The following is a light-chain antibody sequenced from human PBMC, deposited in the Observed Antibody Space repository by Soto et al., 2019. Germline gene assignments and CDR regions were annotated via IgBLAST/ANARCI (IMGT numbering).Light chain of an antibody. J-gene: IGKJ5*01. V-gene: IGKV3-15*01. Sequence: MMMTQSPATLSVSPGERVTLSCRTSHSVNSHVAWYQQKPGQAPRLLLYGASTRATGIPVRFSGSGFGTEFTLTISRLQSEDFAVYYCQQYKNWPLFGQGTRLESK. CDR2: GAS. CDR1: HSVNSH. CDR3: QQYKNWPL.